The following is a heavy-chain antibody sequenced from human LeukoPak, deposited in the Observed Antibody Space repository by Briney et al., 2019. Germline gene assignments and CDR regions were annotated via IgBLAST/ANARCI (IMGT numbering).Heavy chain of an antibody. CDR2: INPNSGDT. CDR3: ARPQSSGWDHFVDY. CDR1: GYTFIGYY. V-gene: IGHV1-2*02. Sequence: ASVKVSCKASGYTFIGYYMHWVRQAPGQGLEWKGWINPNSGDTTYAQKFQGRVTMTRDTSITTAHMELSGLRSDDTALYYCARPQSSGWDHFVDYWGQGTLVTVAS. D-gene: IGHD6-19*01. J-gene: IGHJ4*02.